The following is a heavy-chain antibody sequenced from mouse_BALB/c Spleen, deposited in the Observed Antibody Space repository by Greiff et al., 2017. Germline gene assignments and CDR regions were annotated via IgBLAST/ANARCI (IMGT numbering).Heavy chain of an antibody. CDR2: ISNGGGST. CDR3: AIHSTVVAKGYWYCDV. Sequence: EVKLVESGGGLVQPGGSLKLSCAASGFTFSSYTMSWVRQTPEKRLEWVAYISNGGGSTYYPDTVKGRFTISRDNAKNTLYLQMSSQKSEDTAMYYCAIHSTVVAKGYWYCDVWGAGTTVTVSS. J-gene: IGHJ1*01. D-gene: IGHD1-1*01. CDR1: GFTFSSYT. V-gene: IGHV5-12-2*01.